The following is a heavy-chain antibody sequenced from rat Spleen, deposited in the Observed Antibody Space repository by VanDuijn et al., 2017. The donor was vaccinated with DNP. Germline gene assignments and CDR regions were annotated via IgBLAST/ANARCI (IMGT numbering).Heavy chain of an antibody. V-gene: IGHV5S10*01. CDR3: ATHGSISTISTGAMDV. J-gene: IGHJ4*01. D-gene: IGHD1-2*01. CDR1: GFIFSYYD. Sequence: EVQLVESGGGLVQPGRSLKLSCAASGFIFSYYDMTWVRQAPKKGLEWVATIVYDGSGTYYGDSVPGRFTISSDNAKSTLYLQMDSLRSENTATYYCATHGSISTISTGAMDVWGQGTSVTVSS. CDR2: IVYDGSGT.